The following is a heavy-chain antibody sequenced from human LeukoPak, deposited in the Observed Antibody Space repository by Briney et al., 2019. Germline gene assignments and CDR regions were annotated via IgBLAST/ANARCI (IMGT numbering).Heavy chain of an antibody. V-gene: IGHV1-69*04. CDR3: ARDLNGXYXMDV. Sequence: SVKVSCKASGGTFSSYAISWVRQAPGQGLEWMGRIIPILGIANYAQKFQGRVTITADKSTSTAYMELSSLRSEDTAVYYCARDLNGXYXMDVWGQGTTVTVSS. CDR1: GGTFSSYA. CDR2: IIPILGIA. J-gene: IGHJ6*02.